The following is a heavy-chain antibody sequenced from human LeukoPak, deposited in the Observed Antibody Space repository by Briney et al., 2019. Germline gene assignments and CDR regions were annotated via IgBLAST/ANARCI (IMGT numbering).Heavy chain of an antibody. J-gene: IGHJ4*02. V-gene: IGHV3-30*02. CDR3: ARENRITGTQTYYFDY. D-gene: IGHD1-20*01. CDR1: GFTFSSYG. CDR2: IRYDGSNK. Sequence: PGGSLRLSCAASGFTFSSYGMHWVRQAPGKGLEWVAFIRYDGSNKYYADSVKGRFTISRDNAKNSLYLQMNSLRAEDTAVYYCARENRITGTQTYYFDYWGQGTLVTVSS.